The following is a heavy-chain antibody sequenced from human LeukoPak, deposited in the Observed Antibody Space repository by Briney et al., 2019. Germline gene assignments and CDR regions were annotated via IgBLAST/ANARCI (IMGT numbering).Heavy chain of an antibody. CDR3: ARGDSSGWLDY. V-gene: IGHV4-34*01. J-gene: IGHJ4*02. CDR1: GGAFSGYY. Sequence: PSETLSLTCAVYGGAFSGYYWSWIRQPPGKGLEWIGEINHSGSTNYNPSLKSRVTISVDKSKNQFSLKLSSVTAADTAVYYCARGDSSGWLDYWGQGTLVTVSS. CDR2: INHSGST. D-gene: IGHD6-19*01.